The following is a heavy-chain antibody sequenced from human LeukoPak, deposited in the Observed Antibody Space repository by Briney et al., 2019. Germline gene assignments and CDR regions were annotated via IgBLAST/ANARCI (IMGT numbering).Heavy chain of an antibody. Sequence: SVKVSCTASGGTFNSYAISWVRQAPGQGLEWMGRIFPIRGIANYGQKVQGRVTITADKSTSTAYMELSSLRSEDTAVYYCAREDCGGDCYSFDAFDIWGQGTMVTVSS. V-gene: IGHV1-69*04. J-gene: IGHJ3*02. D-gene: IGHD2-21*02. CDR2: IFPIRGIA. CDR3: AREDCGGDCYSFDAFDI. CDR1: GGTFNSYA.